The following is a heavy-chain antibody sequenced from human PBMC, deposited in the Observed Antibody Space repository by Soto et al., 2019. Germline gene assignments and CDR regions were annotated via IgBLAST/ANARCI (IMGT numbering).Heavy chain of an antibody. CDR2: IWYDGSNK. D-gene: IGHD2-21*01. Sequence: QVQLVESGGGVVQPGRSLRLSCAASGFTFSSYGMHWVRQAPGKGLEWVAVIWYDGSNKYYADSVKGRFTISRDNSKNTLYLQMNSLRAEDTAVYYCAGEGLGIARGFDYWGQGTLVTVS. J-gene: IGHJ4*02. V-gene: IGHV3-33*01. CDR3: AGEGLGIARGFDY. CDR1: GFTFSSYG.